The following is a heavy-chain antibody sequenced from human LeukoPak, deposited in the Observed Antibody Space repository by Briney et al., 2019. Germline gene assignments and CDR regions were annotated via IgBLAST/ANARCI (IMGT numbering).Heavy chain of an antibody. D-gene: IGHD3-3*01. CDR2: IYSGGST. V-gene: IGHV3-23*03. Sequence: GGSLRLSCAASGFTFSSYAMSWVRQAPGKGLEWVSVIYSGGSTYYADSVKGRFTISRDNSKNTLYLQMNSLRAEDTAVYYCAKVSYDFWSGPGARLDYYYYMDVWGKGTTVTVSS. CDR1: GFTFSSYA. J-gene: IGHJ6*03. CDR3: AKVSYDFWSGPGARLDYYYYMDV.